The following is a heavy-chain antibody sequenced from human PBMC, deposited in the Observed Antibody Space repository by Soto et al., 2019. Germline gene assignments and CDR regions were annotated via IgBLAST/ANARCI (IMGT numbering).Heavy chain of an antibody. D-gene: IGHD6-13*01. CDR1: GFTFSNYA. J-gene: IGHJ3*01. V-gene: IGHV3-23*01. Sequence: EVQLLESGGGLVQPGGSLRLSCAASGFTFSNYAMSWVRQAPGMGLEWVSTLGVRSTYYADSVNGRFTISRDNSNNALYLQMNSLRVGDPAVYYCAKGTLVKPPGTRAFDVWGQGTMVIVSS. CDR3: AKGTLVKPPGTRAFDV. CDR2: LGVRST.